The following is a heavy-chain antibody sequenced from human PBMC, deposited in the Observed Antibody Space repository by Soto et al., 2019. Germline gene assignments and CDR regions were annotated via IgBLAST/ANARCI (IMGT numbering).Heavy chain of an antibody. CDR3: ASGRYYDFWSGYYTNWFDP. J-gene: IGHJ5*02. CDR2: IIPIFGTA. CDR1: GGTFSSYA. D-gene: IGHD3-3*01. V-gene: IGHV1-69*13. Sequence: SVKVSCKASGGTFSSYAISWVRQAPGQGLEWMGGIIPIFGTANYAQKFQGRVTITADESTGTAYMELSSLRSEDTAVYYCASGRYYDFWSGYYTNWFDPWGQGTLVTVSS.